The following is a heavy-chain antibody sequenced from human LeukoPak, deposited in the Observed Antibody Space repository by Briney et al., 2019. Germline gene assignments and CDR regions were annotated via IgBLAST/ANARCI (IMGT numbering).Heavy chain of an antibody. Sequence: ASVKVSCKASGYTFTSYGISWVRQAPGQGLEWMGWISDYNGNTNYAQKLQGRVTMTTDTSTSTAYMELRSLRSDDTAVYYCAREPSIYYDSSGYRDDYWGQGTLVTVSS. J-gene: IGHJ4*02. CDR2: ISDYNGNT. CDR3: AREPSIYYDSSGYRDDY. D-gene: IGHD3-22*01. V-gene: IGHV1-18*01. CDR1: GYTFTSYG.